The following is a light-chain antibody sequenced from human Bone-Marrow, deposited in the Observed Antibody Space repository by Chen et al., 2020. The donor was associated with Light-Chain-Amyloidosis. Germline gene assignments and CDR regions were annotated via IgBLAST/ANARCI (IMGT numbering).Light chain of an antibody. Sequence: SYVLTQPSSVSVAPGQTATIACGGNNIGSTSVHWYQQTPGQAPLLVVYDDSDRPSGLPERLSGSDAGNTATLTISRVEAGDEADYYCQVWDRSGDRPVFGGGTKLTVL. CDR1: NIGSTS. CDR2: DDS. CDR3: QVWDRSGDRPV. J-gene: IGLJ3*02. V-gene: IGLV3-21*02.